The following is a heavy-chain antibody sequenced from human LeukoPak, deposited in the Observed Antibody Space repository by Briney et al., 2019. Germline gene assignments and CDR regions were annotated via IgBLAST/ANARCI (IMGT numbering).Heavy chain of an antibody. CDR2: IWHDGSGK. CDR3: SKDLTSDFGGDLDP. V-gene: IGHV3-33*06. J-gene: IGHJ5*02. CDR1: GFSFSNYG. D-gene: IGHD3-10*01. Sequence: GRSLRLSCAASGFSFSNYGMHWVRQAPGKGLEWVAIIWHDGSGKYYADSVKGRFTISRDNSKNTLYLQMNSLRVEDAAVYYCSKDLTSDFGGDLDPWGQGTLVTVSS.